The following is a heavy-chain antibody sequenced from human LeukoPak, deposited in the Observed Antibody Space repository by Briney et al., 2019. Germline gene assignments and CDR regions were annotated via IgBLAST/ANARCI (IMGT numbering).Heavy chain of an antibody. Sequence: GESLKISCKGSGYIFTSYWIAWVRQMPGKGLEWMGSIYRGDSDTRYSPSFQGQVSISVDKSISTAYLQWSSLKASDTAMYYCARHSISAREIYYWGQGTLVTVSS. V-gene: IGHV5-51*01. D-gene: IGHD6-6*01. J-gene: IGHJ4*02. CDR2: IYRGDSDT. CDR3: ARHSISAREIYY. CDR1: GYIFTSYW.